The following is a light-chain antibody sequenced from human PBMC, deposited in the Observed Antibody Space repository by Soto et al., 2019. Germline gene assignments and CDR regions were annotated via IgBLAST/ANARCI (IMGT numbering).Light chain of an antibody. CDR3: QQHYSTPRT. J-gene: IGKJ1*01. CDR1: QSVLYSSNNKNY. CDR2: WAS. Sequence: DIVMTQSPDSLAVSLGERATINCKSSQSVLYSSNNKNYLAWYQQKPGQPPKLLIYWASTRESWVPDRFSGRGAGTDFTLTISSLQAEDGAVYYCQQHYSTPRTFGQGTKVEIK. V-gene: IGKV4-1*01.